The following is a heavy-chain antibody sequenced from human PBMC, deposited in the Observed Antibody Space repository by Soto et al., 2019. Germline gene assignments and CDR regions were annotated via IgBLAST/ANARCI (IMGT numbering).Heavy chain of an antibody. D-gene: IGHD1-1*01. CDR1: GYTFTSYG. CDR2: ISAHNGNT. Sequence: QVHLVQSGAEVKKPGASVKVSCKASGYTFTSYGITWVRQAPGQGLEWMGWISAHNGNTDYAQKLQGRVIVTRDTSTGTAYMELRSLISDDTAVYSWARGRYGDYGGQGALVTVSS. CDR3: ARGRYGDY. J-gene: IGHJ4*02. V-gene: IGHV1-18*01.